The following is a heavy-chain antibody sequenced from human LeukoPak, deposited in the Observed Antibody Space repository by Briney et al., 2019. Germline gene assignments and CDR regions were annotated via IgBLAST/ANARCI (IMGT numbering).Heavy chain of an antibody. CDR1: GYTFTSYG. V-gene: IGHV1-3*03. CDR3: ARDSLGVITDWGGWFDP. Sequence: GASVKVSCKASGYTFTSYGISWVRQAPGQRLEWMGWINAGNGNTKYSQEFQGRVTITRDTSASTAYMELSSLRSEDMAVYYCARDSLGVITDWGGWFDPWGQGTLVTVSS. J-gene: IGHJ5*02. D-gene: IGHD1-14*01. CDR2: INAGNGNT.